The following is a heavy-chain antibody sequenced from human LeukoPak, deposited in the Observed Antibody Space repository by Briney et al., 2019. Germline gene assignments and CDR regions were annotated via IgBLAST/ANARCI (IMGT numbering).Heavy chain of an antibody. J-gene: IGHJ4*02. D-gene: IGHD5-18*01. CDR3: AAAMVAY. Sequence: GGSLRLSCEASGFSFSSYWMTWVRQAPGKGLEWVASIKQDGGEKYYVDSVKGRFTISRDNAKMSVYLQMNSLRAEDTAVYYCAAAMVAYWGQGTLVTVSS. V-gene: IGHV3-7*01. CDR1: GFSFSSYW. CDR2: IKQDGGEK.